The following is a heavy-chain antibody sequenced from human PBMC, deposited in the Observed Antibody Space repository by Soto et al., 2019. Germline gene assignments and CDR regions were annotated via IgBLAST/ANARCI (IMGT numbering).Heavy chain of an antibody. CDR1: GFTFSTHA. CDR2: FSGSGGNI. V-gene: IGHV3-23*01. J-gene: IGHJ6*02. D-gene: IGHD2-15*01. Sequence: EVQLLESGGGLVQPGGSLRLSCVASGFTFSTHAMSWVRQAPGKGLEWVSTFSGSGGNIYYAESVKGRLTISRADSKNALYMQMNSLRVEDTAVYYCAKDPPWTVGPLAMDVWGQGTTVTVSS. CDR3: AKDPPWTVGPLAMDV.